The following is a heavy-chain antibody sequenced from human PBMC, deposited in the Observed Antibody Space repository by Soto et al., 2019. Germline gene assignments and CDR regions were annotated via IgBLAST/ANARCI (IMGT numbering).Heavy chain of an antibody. CDR1: GGSFSGYY. Sequence: PSETLSLTCAVYGGSFSGYYWTWIRQPPGTGLEWIGEINHSGSTNYNPSLKSRVTISVDTSKNQFSLKLTSVTAADTAVYYCASWGGIASPAYDGSLAPYDYWGQGTLVTVSS. D-gene: IGHD6-13*01. CDR3: ASWGGIASPAYDGSLAPYDY. J-gene: IGHJ4*02. V-gene: IGHV4-34*01. CDR2: INHSGST.